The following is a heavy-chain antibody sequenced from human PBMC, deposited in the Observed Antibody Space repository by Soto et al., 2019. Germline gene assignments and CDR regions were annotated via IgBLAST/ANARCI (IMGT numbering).Heavy chain of an antibody. CDR1: GFPFSYSW. CDR2: IKSGADGGTR. D-gene: IGHD3-16*02. J-gene: IGHJ4*02. Sequence: EVQLVESGGGLVKPGESLRLSCEASGFPFSYSWMSWVRQAPGKGLEWVARIKSGADGGTRDYAAPVEGRFTISRDDSRSTLSLQMNSLKSEDTAVYFCVTYDYIWVSHRYRWAYWGLGTLVTVSS. V-gene: IGHV3-15*01. CDR3: VTYDYIWVSHRYRWAY.